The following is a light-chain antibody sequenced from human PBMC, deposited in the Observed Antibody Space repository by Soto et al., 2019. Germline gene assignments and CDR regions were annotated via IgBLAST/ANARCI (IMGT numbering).Light chain of an antibody. CDR2: GAS. V-gene: IGKV3-15*01. J-gene: IGKJ5*01. CDR3: QQYNNWLIT. CDR1: QSVSGI. Sequence: EMVMRQSPATLSVSPGERATLSCRASQSVSGILAWYQQKPGQAPRLLIYGASTRATGIPARFSGSGSGTEFTLTISSLQSEDFAVYYCQQYNNWLITFGQGTRLEIK.